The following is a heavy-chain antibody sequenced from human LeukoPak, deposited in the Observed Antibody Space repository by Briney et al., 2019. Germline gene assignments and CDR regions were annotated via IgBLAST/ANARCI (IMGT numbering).Heavy chain of an antibody. D-gene: IGHD6-13*01. CDR1: GFTFSSYS. CDR3: AREGIAAAAPNWFDP. Sequence: PGGSLRLSCAASGFTFSSYSMNWVRQAPGKGLEWVSSISSSSSYIYYADSVKGRFTISRDNAKNSLYLQMNSLRAEDTAVYYCAREGIAAAAPNWFDPWGQGTLVTVSS. J-gene: IGHJ5*02. V-gene: IGHV3-21*04. CDR2: ISSSSSYI.